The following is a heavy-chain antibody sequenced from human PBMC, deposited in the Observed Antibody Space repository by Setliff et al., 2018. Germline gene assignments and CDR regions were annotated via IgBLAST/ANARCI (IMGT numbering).Heavy chain of an antibody. J-gene: IGHJ3*02. V-gene: IGHV4-34*01. D-gene: IGHD6-19*01. CDR1: GGSFSGYY. CDR2: INHSGIT. Sequence: SETLSLTCAVYGGSFSGYYWSWLRQPPGKGLEWIGEINHSGITNYNPSLKSRVTISVDTSKNQFSLKLSSVTAADTAAYYCARGWGSGWSKEGAFDIWGQGTMVTVSS. CDR3: ARGWGSGWSKEGAFDI.